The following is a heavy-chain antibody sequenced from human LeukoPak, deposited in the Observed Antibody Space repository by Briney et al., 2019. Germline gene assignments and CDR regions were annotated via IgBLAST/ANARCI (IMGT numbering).Heavy chain of an antibody. Sequence: SETLSLTCAVYGGSFSGYYWSWIRQPPGKGLEWSGEINHSGSTNYNPSLKSRVTISVDTSKNRFSLKLSSVTAADTAVYYCARGRSDYLRYYFDHWGQGTLVTV. D-gene: IGHD3-22*01. CDR2: INHSGST. CDR3: ARGRSDYLRYYFDH. CDR1: GGSFSGYY. J-gene: IGHJ4*02. V-gene: IGHV4-34*01.